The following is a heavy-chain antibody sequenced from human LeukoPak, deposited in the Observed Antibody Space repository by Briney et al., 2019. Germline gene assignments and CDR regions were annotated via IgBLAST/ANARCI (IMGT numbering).Heavy chain of an antibody. Sequence: SVEVSCKASGGTFSSYAISWVRQAPGQGLEWMGGIIPIFGTANYAQKFQGRVTITADESTSTAYMELSSLRSEDTAVYYCAREGSMTAPHDAFDIWGQGTMVTVSS. V-gene: IGHV1-69*13. CDR3: AREGSMTAPHDAFDI. CDR1: GGTFSSYA. CDR2: IIPIFGTA. D-gene: IGHD2-21*02. J-gene: IGHJ3*02.